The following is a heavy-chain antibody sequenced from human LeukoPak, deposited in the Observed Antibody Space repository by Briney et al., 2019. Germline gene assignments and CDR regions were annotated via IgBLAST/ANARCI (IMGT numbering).Heavy chain of an antibody. CDR3: ARATYSSGWQNFDY. CDR2: MNPNSGNT. V-gene: IGHV1-8*01. CDR1: GYTFTSYD. D-gene: IGHD6-19*01. Sequence: ASVKVSCKASGYTFTSYDINCVRQATGQGLECMGWMNPNSGNTGYAQKFQGRVTMTRNTSISTAYMELSSLRSEDTAVYYCARATYSSGWQNFDYWGQGTLVTVSS. J-gene: IGHJ4*02.